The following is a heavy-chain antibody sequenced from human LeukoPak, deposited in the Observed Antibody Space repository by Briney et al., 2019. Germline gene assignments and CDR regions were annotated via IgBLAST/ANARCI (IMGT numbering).Heavy chain of an antibody. J-gene: IGHJ6*03. Sequence: PGGSLRLSCAASGFTFDDYGMSWVRQAPGKGLEWVSGINWNGGSTGYADSVKGRFTISRDNAKNSLYLQMNSLRAEDTALYYCARDGWYDFWSGYYTFGRYYYYYYMDVWGKGTTVTVSS. CDR2: INWNGGST. V-gene: IGHV3-20*04. CDR1: GFTFDDYG. D-gene: IGHD3-3*01. CDR3: ARDGWYDFWSGYYTFGRYYYYYYMDV.